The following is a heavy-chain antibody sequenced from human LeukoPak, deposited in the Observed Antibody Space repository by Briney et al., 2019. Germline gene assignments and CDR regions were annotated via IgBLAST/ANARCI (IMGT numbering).Heavy chain of an antibody. CDR2: ISGSGGST. CDR3: AKDSTASGSYYGMDI. D-gene: IGHD3-3*01. CDR1: GFAFNNYV. J-gene: IGHJ6*02. Sequence: PGGSLRLSCAASGFAFNNYVMSWVRQAPGKGLEWVSSISGSGGSTYYTDSVKGRFTISRDNSKNTLFLQMNTLRAEDTVVYSCAKDSTASGSYYGMDIWGQGTTVTVSS. V-gene: IGHV3-23*01.